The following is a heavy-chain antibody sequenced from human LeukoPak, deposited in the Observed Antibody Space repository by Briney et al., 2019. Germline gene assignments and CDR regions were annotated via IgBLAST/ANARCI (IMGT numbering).Heavy chain of an antibody. CDR2: INSDGSST. CDR1: GFTFSSYW. J-gene: IGHJ6*03. D-gene: IGHD6-13*01. Sequence: GGSLRLSCAASGFTFSSYWMHWVRQAPGKGLVWVSRINSDGSSTSYADSVKGRFTISRDNAKNTLYLQMSSLRAEDTAVYYCARDPGSSSGPFVGYYYYYYMDVWGKGTTVTISS. V-gene: IGHV3-74*01. CDR3: ARDPGSSSGPFVGYYYYYYMDV.